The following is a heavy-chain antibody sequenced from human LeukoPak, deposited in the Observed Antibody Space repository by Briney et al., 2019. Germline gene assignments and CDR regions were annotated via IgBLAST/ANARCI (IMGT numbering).Heavy chain of an antibody. J-gene: IGHJ4*02. Sequence: GGSLRLSCAASGFTVSSNYMTWIRQAPGERLEWVSIVYSGGDTYYADSVKGRFIISRDNAKDSLYLQMNSLRVEDTAVYYCLRGDRRDYWGQGTLVTVSS. V-gene: IGHV3-53*01. CDR1: GFTVSSNY. CDR2: VYSGGDT. CDR3: LRGDRRDY.